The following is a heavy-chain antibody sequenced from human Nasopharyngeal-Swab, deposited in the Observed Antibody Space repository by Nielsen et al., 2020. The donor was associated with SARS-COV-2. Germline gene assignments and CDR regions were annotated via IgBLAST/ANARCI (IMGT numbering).Heavy chain of an antibody. Sequence: GGSLRLSCAASGFTFSTYAISWVRQAPGKGLEWVSVISDSDYSTHYADSVKGRFTISRDNSKNTVSLQMNSLRAEDTAIYYCAKDRDSGDDSDDYYHYYGMDVWGQGTTVTVSS. V-gene: IGHV3-23*01. J-gene: IGHJ6*02. D-gene: IGHD5-12*01. CDR2: ISDSDYST. CDR1: GFTFSTYA. CDR3: AKDRDSGDDSDDYYHYYGMDV.